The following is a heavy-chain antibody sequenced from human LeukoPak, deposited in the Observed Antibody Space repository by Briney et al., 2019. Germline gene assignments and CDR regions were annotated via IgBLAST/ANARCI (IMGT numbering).Heavy chain of an antibody. CDR1: GGSISSYY. Sequence: SETLSLTCTVSGGSISSYYWSWIRQPPGKGLEWIGYIYYSGSTNYNPSLKSRVTISVDTSKNQFSLKLSSVTAADTAVYYCARDNQQRYYMDVWGKGTTVTVSS. J-gene: IGHJ6*03. CDR2: IYYSGST. D-gene: IGHD6-13*01. V-gene: IGHV4-59*12. CDR3: ARDNQQRYYMDV.